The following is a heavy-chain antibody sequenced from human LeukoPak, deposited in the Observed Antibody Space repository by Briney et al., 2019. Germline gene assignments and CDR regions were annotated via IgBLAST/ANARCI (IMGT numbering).Heavy chain of an antibody. D-gene: IGHD2-21*02. CDR1: GFTFSGSV. CDR3: ARLWGDCGGDCYSHDF. Sequence: GSLKLSCAASGFTFSGSVMHWVRQASGRGLEWVGRIRSKANSYATAYAASVKGRFTISRDDSKNTAYLQMSSLRTEDTAVYYCARLWGDCGGDCYSHDFWGQGTLVTVSS. J-gene: IGHJ4*02. V-gene: IGHV3-73*01. CDR2: IRSKANSYAT.